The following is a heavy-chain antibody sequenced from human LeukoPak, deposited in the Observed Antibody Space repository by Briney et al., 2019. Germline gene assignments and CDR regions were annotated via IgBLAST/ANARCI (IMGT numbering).Heavy chain of an antibody. Sequence: PSETLSLTCTVSGGSISSSSYYWGWIRQPPGKGLEWIGSIYYSGSTYYNPSLKSRVTISVDTSKNQFSLKLSSVTAADTAVYYCARGVRCSGGSCYPSDWFDPWGQGTLVTVSS. D-gene: IGHD2-15*01. J-gene: IGHJ5*02. CDR1: GGSISSSSYY. CDR3: ARGVRCSGGSCYPSDWFDP. V-gene: IGHV4-39*07. CDR2: IYYSGST.